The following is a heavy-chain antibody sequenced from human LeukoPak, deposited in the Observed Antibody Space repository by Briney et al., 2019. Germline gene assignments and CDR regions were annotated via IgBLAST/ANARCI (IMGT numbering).Heavy chain of an antibody. CDR2: IYSDGRT. V-gene: IGHV3-53*01. D-gene: IGHD4-23*01. Sequence: GGSLRLSCAASGFTFINNYMSWVRQAPGKGLEWVSVIYSDGRTYYADSVKGRFTISRDNSKSTLYLQMNSLRAEDTAVYYCARVRWGGNPGFDHWGQGTLATVSS. CDR1: GFTFINNY. CDR3: ARVRWGGNPGFDH. J-gene: IGHJ4*02.